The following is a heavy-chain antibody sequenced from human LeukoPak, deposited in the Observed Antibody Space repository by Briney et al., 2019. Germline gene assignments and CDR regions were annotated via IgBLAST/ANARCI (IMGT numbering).Heavy chain of an antibody. CDR1: GFTFSSYD. J-gene: IGHJ4*02. CDR2: IGTTGDT. D-gene: IGHD3-22*01. CDR3: AKDSYYDSSGYYDY. Sequence: SGGSLRLSCEVSGFTFSSYDMHWVRQTTGKGLEWVSGIGTTGDTHYPDSVKGRFTISRDNAKNSLYLQMNSLRAEDTALYYCAKDSYYDSSGYYDYWGQGTLVTVSS. V-gene: IGHV3-13*01.